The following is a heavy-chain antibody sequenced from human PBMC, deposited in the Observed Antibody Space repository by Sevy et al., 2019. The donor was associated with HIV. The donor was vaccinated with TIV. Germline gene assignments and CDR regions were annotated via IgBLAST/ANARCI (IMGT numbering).Heavy chain of an antibody. J-gene: IGHJ4*02. CDR1: GFTFSNAW. D-gene: IGHD4-17*01. CDR2: IKSKTDGGTT. CDR3: NTDLAYGDYWKGY. Sequence: GGSLRLSCVVSGFTFSNAWMYWVRQAPGKGLEWVGRIKSKTDGGTTDYIAPVRSRFVISRDDSRATVYLQMNSLKTEDTAVYYCNTDLAYGDYWKGYWGQGTLVTVSS. V-gene: IGHV3-15*01.